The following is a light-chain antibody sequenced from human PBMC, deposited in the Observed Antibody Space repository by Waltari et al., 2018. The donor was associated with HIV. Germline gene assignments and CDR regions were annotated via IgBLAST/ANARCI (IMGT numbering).Light chain of an antibody. J-gene: IGLJ1*01. Sequence: QSALTQPASVSGSPGQSITISCTGTSSDVGSYNLVYLYQQHPGKAPKLMIYDVTNRPSGVSFRFSGSKSDNTASLIISGLQAEDEADYYCSAYTTDNTLVFGTGTRVTVL. CDR2: DVT. CDR3: SAYTTDNTLV. V-gene: IGLV2-14*02. CDR1: SSDVGSYNL.